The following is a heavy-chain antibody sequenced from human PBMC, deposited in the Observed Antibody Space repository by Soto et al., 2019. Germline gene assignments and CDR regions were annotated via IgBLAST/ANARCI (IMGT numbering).Heavy chain of an antibody. CDR2: INAGNGNT. Sequence: QVQLVQSGAEVKKPGASVKVSCKASGYTFTSYAMHWVRQAPGQRLEWMGWINAGNGNTKYSQKFQGRVTITRDTSESTAYMELSSLRSEDTAVYYCARDLQWLADYYGMDVWGQGTTVTVSS. CDR3: ARDLQWLADYYGMDV. CDR1: GYTFTSYA. J-gene: IGHJ6*02. D-gene: IGHD6-19*01. V-gene: IGHV1-3*01.